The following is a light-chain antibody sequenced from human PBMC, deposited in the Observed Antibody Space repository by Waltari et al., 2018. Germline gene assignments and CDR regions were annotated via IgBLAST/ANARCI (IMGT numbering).Light chain of an antibody. J-gene: IGLJ2*01. CDR3: SSQSSNDVVL. Sequence: QSALTQPASVSGSPGQSVTIFCAGTSNDVGGYNSVSWYQEHPGQAPRVIIYDVSDRPSGVSDRFSGSKSRNTASLTISGLQAEDEADDYCSSQSSNDVVLFGGGTKLTVL. CDR1: SNDVGGYNS. CDR2: DVS. V-gene: IGLV2-14*01.